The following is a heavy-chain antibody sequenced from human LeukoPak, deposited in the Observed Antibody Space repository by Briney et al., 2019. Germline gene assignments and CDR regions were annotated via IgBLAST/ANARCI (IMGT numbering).Heavy chain of an antibody. CDR1: GFTFSSYE. D-gene: IGHD1-1*01. Sequence: PGGSLRLSCAASGFTFSSYEMNWVRQAPGKGLEWVSYISSSGSTIYYADSVKGRFTISRDNSKNTLYLQMNSLRAEDTAVYYCARETSVTYYMDVWGKGTTVTVSS. CDR3: ARETSVTYYMDV. J-gene: IGHJ6*03. V-gene: IGHV3-48*03. CDR2: ISSSGSTI.